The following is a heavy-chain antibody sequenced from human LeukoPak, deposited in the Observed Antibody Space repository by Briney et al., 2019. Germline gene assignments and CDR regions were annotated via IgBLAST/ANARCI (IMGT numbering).Heavy chain of an antibody. CDR2: IYHSGST. V-gene: IGHV4-39*07. Sequence: SETLSLTCTVSGGSISSSSYYWGWIRQPPGKGLEWIGSIYHSGSTYYNPSLKSRVTMSVDTSKNQFSLRLSSVTAADTAVYYCARDRYYYDTSGPPLDIWGQGTMVTVSS. D-gene: IGHD3-22*01. J-gene: IGHJ3*02. CDR1: GGSISSSSYY. CDR3: ARDRYYYDTSGPPLDI.